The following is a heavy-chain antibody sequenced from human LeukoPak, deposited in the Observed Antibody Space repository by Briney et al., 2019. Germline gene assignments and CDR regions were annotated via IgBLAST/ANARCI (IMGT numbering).Heavy chain of an antibody. CDR2: IKQDGSEK. D-gene: IGHD5-18*01. V-gene: IGHV3-7*01. Sequence: GGSLRLFCAASGFTFSSYWMSWVRQAPGKGLEWVANIKQDGSEKYYVDSVKGRFTISRDNAKNSLYLQMNSLRAEDTAVYYCARGSPSQRDAFDIWGQGTMVTVSS. CDR1: GFTFSSYW. CDR3: ARGSPSQRDAFDI. J-gene: IGHJ3*02.